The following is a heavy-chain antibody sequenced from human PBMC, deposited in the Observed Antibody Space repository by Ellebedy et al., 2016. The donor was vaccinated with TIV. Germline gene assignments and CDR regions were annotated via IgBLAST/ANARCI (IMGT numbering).Heavy chain of an antibody. CDR2: IYLANRE. J-gene: IGHJ4*02. CDR1: GFIVGDPY. CDR3: ARLESGRKLDY. V-gene: IGHV3-66*04. Sequence: GESLKISCAASGFIVGDPYMAWVRQVPGEGLEWVSVIYLANREYYGDSVRDRFRVSRDNSQKTMDLEMNNLSGEDTAVYYCARLESGRKLDYWGQGILVTVSS. D-gene: IGHD3-3*01.